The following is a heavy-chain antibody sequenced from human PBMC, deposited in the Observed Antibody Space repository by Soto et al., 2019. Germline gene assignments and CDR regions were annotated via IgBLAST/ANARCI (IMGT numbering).Heavy chain of an antibody. CDR1: GGSINNYF. CDR3: ARGRPRDVYKSGTSDFDI. CDR2: IYYSGNT. J-gene: IGHJ3*02. V-gene: IGHV4-59*01. Sequence: QVQLQESVPGLVEPSETLSLTCSVSGGSINNYFWSWLRQPPGKGLEWIGQIYYSGNTNYNPSFNNRVTISVDTSKTHFSLKVNSVTAADPVVYYCARGRPRDVYKSGTSDFDIWGQGTTVSVSS. D-gene: IGHD1-1*01.